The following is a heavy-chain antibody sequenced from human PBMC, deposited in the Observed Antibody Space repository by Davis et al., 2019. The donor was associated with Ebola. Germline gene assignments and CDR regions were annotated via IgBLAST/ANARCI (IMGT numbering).Heavy chain of an antibody. J-gene: IGHJ5*02. V-gene: IGHV1-18*04. Sequence: AASVKVSCKASGYTFTSYGISWVRQAPGQGLEWMGWISAYNGNTHYAQKLQGRVTMTTDTSTSTAYMELRSLRSDDTAVYYCARAVTMIVVVGGWFDPWGQGTLVTVSS. D-gene: IGHD3-22*01. CDR2: ISAYNGNT. CDR1: GYTFTSYG. CDR3: ARAVTMIVVVGGWFDP.